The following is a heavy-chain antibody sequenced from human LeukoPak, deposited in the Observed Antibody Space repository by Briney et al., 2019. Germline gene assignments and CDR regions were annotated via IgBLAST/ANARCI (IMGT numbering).Heavy chain of an antibody. Sequence: SETLSLTCTVSGGSISSSSYYWGWIRQPPGKGLEWIGSIYYSGSTYYNPSLKSRVTISVDTSKNQFSLKLSSVTAADTAVYYCARHDGTSRPRYYFDYWGQGTLITVSS. V-gene: IGHV4-39*01. CDR1: GGSISSSSYY. CDR2: IYYSGST. D-gene: IGHD2-2*01. CDR3: ARHDGTSRPRYYFDY. J-gene: IGHJ4*02.